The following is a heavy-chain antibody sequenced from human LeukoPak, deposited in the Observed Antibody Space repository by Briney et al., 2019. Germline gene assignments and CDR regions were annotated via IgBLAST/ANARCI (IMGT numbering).Heavy chain of an antibody. D-gene: IGHD3-16*01. J-gene: IGHJ4*02. Sequence: PGGSLRLSCAASGFTFSSYGMHWVRQAPGKGLEWVAVISYDGSNKYYADSVKGRFTISRDNSKNTLYLQMNSLRAEDTAVYYCARDQDYALDYWGQGTLVTVSS. V-gene: IGHV3-30*03. CDR1: GFTFSSYG. CDR2: ISYDGSNK. CDR3: ARDQDYALDY.